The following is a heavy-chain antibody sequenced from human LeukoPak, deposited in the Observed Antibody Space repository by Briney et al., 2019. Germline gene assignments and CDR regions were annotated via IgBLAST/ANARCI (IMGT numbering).Heavy chain of an antibody. CDR1: GFTFSSYA. J-gene: IGHJ4*02. D-gene: IGHD3-10*01. CDR2: ISGSGGST. V-gene: IGHV3-23*01. Sequence: PGGSLRLSCAASGFTFSSYAMSWVRQAPGKGLEWVSAISGSGGSTYYADSVKGRFTISRDNSKNTLYLQMNSLRAEDTAVYYCAKGLTYDLGFGELVIFDYWGQGTLVTVSS. CDR3: AKGLTYDLGFGELVIFDY.